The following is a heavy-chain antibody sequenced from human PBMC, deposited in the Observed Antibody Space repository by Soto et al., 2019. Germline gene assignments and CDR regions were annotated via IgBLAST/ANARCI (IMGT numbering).Heavy chain of an antibody. V-gene: IGHV4-59*01. CDR2: IYYSGST. CDR3: ERSSAWLDQDAFDI. D-gene: IGHD6-19*01. CDR1: VCSISSYY. Sequence: SETMYLTFTVSVCSISSYYWSWIRQHPGKGLEWIGYIYYSGSTNYNPSLKSRVTISVDTSKNQFSLKLSSVTAADTAVYYCERSSAWLDQDAFDIWGQGTMVTVSS. J-gene: IGHJ3*02.